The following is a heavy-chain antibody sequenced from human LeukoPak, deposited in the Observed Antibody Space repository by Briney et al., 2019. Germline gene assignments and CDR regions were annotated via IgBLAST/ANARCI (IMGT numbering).Heavy chain of an antibody. CDR3: ARPSPPGDGYNPPDY. V-gene: IGHV4-34*01. J-gene: IGHJ4*02. Sequence: PSETLSLTCAVYGGSFSGYYWSWIRQPPGKGLEWIGEINHSGSTNYNPSLKSRVTISVDTSKNQFSLKLSSVTAADTAMYYCARPSPPGDGYNPPDYWGQGALVTVSS. D-gene: IGHD5-24*01. CDR2: INHSGST. CDR1: GGSFSGYY.